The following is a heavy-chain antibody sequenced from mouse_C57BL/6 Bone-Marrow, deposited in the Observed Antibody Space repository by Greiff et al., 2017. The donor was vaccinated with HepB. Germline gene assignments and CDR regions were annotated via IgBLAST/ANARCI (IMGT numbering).Heavy chain of an antibody. V-gene: IGHV1-18*01. Sequence: EVKLMESGPELVKPGASVKIPCKASGYTFTDYNMDWVKQSHGKSLEWIGDINPNNGGTIYNQKFKGKATLTVDKSSSTAYMELRSLTSEDTAVYYCARCEGYWYFDVWGTGTTVTVSS. CDR2: INPNNGGT. CDR1: GYTFTDYN. J-gene: IGHJ1*03. CDR3: ARCEGYWYFDV.